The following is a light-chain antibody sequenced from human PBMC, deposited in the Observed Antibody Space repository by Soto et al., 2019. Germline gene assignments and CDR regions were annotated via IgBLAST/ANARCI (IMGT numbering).Light chain of an antibody. CDR2: ATS. Sequence: VHMSQSRFILSASVGHTVTIICRASASMSDCSAWYQQKPGKAPKLLIYATSSLQSGVPSRFSGSGYGTDFNLTISSLQTEDIATYYCQQYDNLPITFGQGTRLEIK. CDR1: ASMSDC. V-gene: IGKV1-5*02. J-gene: IGKJ5*01. CDR3: QQYDNLPIT.